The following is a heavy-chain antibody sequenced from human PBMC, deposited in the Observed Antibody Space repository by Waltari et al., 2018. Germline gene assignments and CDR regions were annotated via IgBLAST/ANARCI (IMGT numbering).Heavy chain of an antibody. CDR3: ATDRGGYPGMDV. J-gene: IGHJ6*02. CDR2: ISAYNGNT. V-gene: IGHV1-18*01. CDR1: GYTFTSYG. D-gene: IGHD5-12*01. Sequence: QVQLVQSGAEVKKPGASVKVSCKASGYTFTSYGISWVRQAPGQGLEWMGWISAYNGNTNYAQKLQGRVTMTRDTSIATAYMELSGLRYDDTAVYYCATDRGGYPGMDVWGQGTTVTVSS.